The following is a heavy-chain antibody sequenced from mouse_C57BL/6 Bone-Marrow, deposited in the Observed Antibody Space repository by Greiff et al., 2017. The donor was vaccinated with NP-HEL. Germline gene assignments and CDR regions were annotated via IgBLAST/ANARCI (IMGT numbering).Heavy chain of an antibody. Sequence: VKLQESGAELVRPGTSVKMSCKASGYTFTNYWIGWAKQRPGHGLEWIGDIYPGGGYTNYNEKFKGKATLTADKSSSTAYMQFSSLTSEDSAIYYCARKNDYDEGGYAMDYWGQGTSVTVSS. CDR2: IYPGGGYT. CDR3: ARKNDYDEGGYAMDY. J-gene: IGHJ4*01. CDR1: GYTFTNYW. D-gene: IGHD2-4*01. V-gene: IGHV1-63*01.